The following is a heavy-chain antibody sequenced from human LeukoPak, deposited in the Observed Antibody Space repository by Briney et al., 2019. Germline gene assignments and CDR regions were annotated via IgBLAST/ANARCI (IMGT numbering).Heavy chain of an antibody. CDR2: IYTSGGT. V-gene: IGHV4-4*08. D-gene: IGHD3-3*01. Sequence: SETLSLTCTVSGGSISSYYWSWIRQPPGKGLEWIGRIYTSGGTNYNPSLKSRVTISVDTSKNQFSLKLSSVTAGDTAVYYCAREITIFGVVIFDPWGQGTLVTVSS. CDR1: GGSISSYY. J-gene: IGHJ5*02. CDR3: AREITIFGVVIFDP.